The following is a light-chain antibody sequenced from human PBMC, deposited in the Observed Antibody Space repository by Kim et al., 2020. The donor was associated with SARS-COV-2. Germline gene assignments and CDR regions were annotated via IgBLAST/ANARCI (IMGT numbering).Light chain of an antibody. CDR1: SSDMCGYKY. Sequence: GQSVTISCTGTSSDMCGYKYVSWNQQYPGRAPQLMIYGVTKRPSGVPDRFSGSKSGNTASLTVSGLQADDEADYYCCSYAGNNNVVFGGGTQLTVL. CDR2: GVT. J-gene: IGLJ2*01. V-gene: IGLV2-8*01. CDR3: CSYAGNNNVV.